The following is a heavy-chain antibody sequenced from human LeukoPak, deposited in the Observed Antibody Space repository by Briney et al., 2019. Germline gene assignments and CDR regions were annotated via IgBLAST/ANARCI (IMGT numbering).Heavy chain of an antibody. CDR1: GFTFSTYR. CDR3: ARGRYYFEY. CDR2: INSDGSST. V-gene: IGHV3-74*01. Sequence: PGGSLRLSCAASGFTFSTYRMHWVRQAPGKGLVCVSRINSDGSSTSYADSVKGRFTISRDNAKNTLYLQMNNLRAEDTAVYYCARGRYYFEYWGQGTLVTVSS. J-gene: IGHJ4*02. D-gene: IGHD4-17*01.